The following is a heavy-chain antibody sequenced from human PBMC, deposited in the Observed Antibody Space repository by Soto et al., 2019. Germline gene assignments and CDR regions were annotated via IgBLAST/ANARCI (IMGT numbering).Heavy chain of an antibody. Sequence: QVQLVQSGAEVKKPESSVRVSCKASGGTFNSYAITWVRQAPGQGLEWMGGTIPMFGTTNYAEKFQGRVTITADESXXTAYMELSSLRSEDTAVYYCTRCGIRYHSIGSYLGIDGMDVWGQGTTVIVSS. CDR2: TIPMFGTT. D-gene: IGHD3-22*01. V-gene: IGHV1-69*12. J-gene: IGHJ6*02. CDR1: GGTFNSYA. CDR3: TRCGIRYHSIGSYLGIDGMDV.